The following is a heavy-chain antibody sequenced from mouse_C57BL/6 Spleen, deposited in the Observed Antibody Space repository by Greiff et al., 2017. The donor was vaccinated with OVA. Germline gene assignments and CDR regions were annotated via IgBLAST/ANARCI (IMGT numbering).Heavy chain of an antibody. CDR2: ISRGSSTI. D-gene: IGHD1-1*01. Sequence: EVMLVESGGGLVKPGGSLKLSCAASGFTFSDYGMHWVRQAPEKGLEWVAYISRGSSTIYYADTVKGRFTISRDNAKNTLFLQMTSLRSEDTAMDYCARGGIYYYGSSYDYAMDYWGQGTSGTVSS. V-gene: IGHV5-17*01. CDR3: ARGGIYYYGSSYDYAMDY. J-gene: IGHJ4*01. CDR1: GFTFSDYG.